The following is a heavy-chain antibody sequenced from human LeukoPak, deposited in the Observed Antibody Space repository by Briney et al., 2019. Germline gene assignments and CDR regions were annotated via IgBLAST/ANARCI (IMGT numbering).Heavy chain of an antibody. V-gene: IGHV4-38-2*02. J-gene: IGHJ4*02. Sequence: KPSETLSLTCNVSGYSISRNYHWGWIRQPPGKGLEWIGRIYYSGSTYYNPSLKSRVTISVDTSNNQFSLNVSSVTAADTAVYYCARKGWSYGDVPSWGQGTLVTVSS. CDR3: ARKGWSYGDVPS. CDR1: GYSISRNYH. CDR2: IYYSGST. D-gene: IGHD4-17*01.